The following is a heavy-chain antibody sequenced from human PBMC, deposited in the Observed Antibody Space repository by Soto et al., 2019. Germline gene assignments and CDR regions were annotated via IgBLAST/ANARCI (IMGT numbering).Heavy chain of an antibody. CDR3: ARDDIGLTMPV. CDR2: ISSTGGAI. CDR1: GFTFSRYE. D-gene: IGHD2-2*01. V-gene: IGHV3-48*03. J-gene: IGHJ4*02. Sequence: GSLLLSCPASGFTFSRYEMNWVRQAPGKGLEWVSYISSTGGAIYYADSVKGRFTISRDNAKDSLYLQMNSLRVEDTAVYYCARDDIGLTMPVWGQGTRVTVYS.